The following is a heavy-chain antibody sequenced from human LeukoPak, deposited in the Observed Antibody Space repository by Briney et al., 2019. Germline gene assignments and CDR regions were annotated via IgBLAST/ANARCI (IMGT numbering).Heavy chain of an antibody. CDR2: IYTSGST. Sequence: SETLSLTCTVSGGSISSYYWSWIREPAGKGLEWVGRIYTSGSTNYNPSLKSRVTISVDTSKNQFSLKLSSVTAADTAVYFCARGPYSYDSSGAFDIWGQGTMVTVSS. CDR3: ARGPYSYDSSGAFDI. D-gene: IGHD3-22*01. J-gene: IGHJ3*02. V-gene: IGHV4-4*07. CDR1: GGSISSYY.